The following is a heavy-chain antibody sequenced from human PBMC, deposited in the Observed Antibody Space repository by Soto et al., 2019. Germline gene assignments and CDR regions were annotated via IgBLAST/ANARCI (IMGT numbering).Heavy chain of an antibody. CDR1: GGTFSSYA. J-gene: IGHJ3*02. V-gene: IGHV1-69*06. CDR2: IIPIFGTA. D-gene: IGHD5-18*01. Sequence: QVQLVQSGAEVKKPGSSVKVSCKASGGTFSSYAISWVRQAPGQGLEWMGGIIPIFGTANYAQKFQGRVTITADKSTSTADMELSSLRSEDTAVYYCAREETWIQLWFGAFDIWGQGTMVTVSS. CDR3: AREETWIQLWFGAFDI.